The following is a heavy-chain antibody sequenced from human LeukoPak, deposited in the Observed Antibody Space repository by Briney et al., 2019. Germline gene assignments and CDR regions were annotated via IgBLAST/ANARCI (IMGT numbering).Heavy chain of an antibody. Sequence: KPSETLSLTCAVYGGSFSGYYWSWIRQPPGKGLEWIGEINHSGSTNYNPSLKSRVTISVDTSKNQFSLKLSSVTAADTAVYYCARGASTVVTPSPTLVYWGQGTLVTVSS. CDR1: GGSFSGYY. CDR3: ARGASTVVTPSPTLVY. J-gene: IGHJ4*02. D-gene: IGHD4-23*01. V-gene: IGHV4-34*01. CDR2: INHSGST.